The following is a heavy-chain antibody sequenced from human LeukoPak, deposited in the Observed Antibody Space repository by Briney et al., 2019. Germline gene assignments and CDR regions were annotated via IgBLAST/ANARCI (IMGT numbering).Heavy chain of an antibody. CDR2: ISGNGGMT. CDR3: ATVSREHQLVRSSLY. CDR1: GSTFNQYA. D-gene: IGHD2-2*01. Sequence: GGSLRLSCAASGSTFNQYAMSWVRPAPGKGLEGVSAISGNGGMTYHTDSVNGPFTISRDITKSTLYLQMNSETAEDTGVYYCATVSREHQLVRSSLYWGQGTLVTVSS. V-gene: IGHV3-23*01. J-gene: IGHJ4*02.